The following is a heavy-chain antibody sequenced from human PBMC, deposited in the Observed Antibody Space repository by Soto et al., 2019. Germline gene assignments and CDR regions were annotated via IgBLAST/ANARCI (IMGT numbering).Heavy chain of an antibody. D-gene: IGHD3-10*01. CDR3: AMEGSGPGWT. Sequence: SLRLSCAAAEFTFSDHYRDWVRQAPGKGLEWVGRTRNKPNSYTTEYAASVRGRFTISSDDSKNSLYLQMNSLKTEDTAVYYCAMEGSGPGWTWGQGTLVNVSS. J-gene: IGHJ5*02. CDR2: TRNKPNSYTT. CDR1: EFTFSDHY. V-gene: IGHV3-72*01.